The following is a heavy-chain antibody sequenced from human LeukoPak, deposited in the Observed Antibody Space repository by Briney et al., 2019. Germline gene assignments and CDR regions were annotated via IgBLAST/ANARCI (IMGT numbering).Heavy chain of an antibody. CDR2: IYYSGST. CDR1: GGSVSSGSYY. D-gene: IGHD5-12*01. CDR3: ATIWGGYDPSWGVLGY. J-gene: IGHJ4*02. Sequence: PSETLSLTCTVSGGSVSSGSYYWSWIRQPPGKGLEWIGYIYYSGSTNYNPSLKSRVTISIDTSKNQFSLKLSSVTAADTAVYYCATIWGGYDPSWGVLGYWGQGTLVTVSS. V-gene: IGHV4-61*01.